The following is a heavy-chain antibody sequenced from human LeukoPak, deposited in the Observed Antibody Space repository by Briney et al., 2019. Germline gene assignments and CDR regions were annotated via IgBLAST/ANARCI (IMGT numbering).Heavy chain of an antibody. D-gene: IGHD5-18*01. V-gene: IGHV3-23*01. CDR3: ARRIQLWSRPFDY. CDR1: GFTFSSYA. J-gene: IGHJ4*02. Sequence: PGGSLRLSCAASGFTFSSYAMSWVRQTPGKGLEWVSAISGSGGSTYYADSVKGRFTISRDNSKNTLYLQMNSLRAEDTAVHYCARRIQLWSRPFDYWGQGTLVTVSS. CDR2: ISGSGGST.